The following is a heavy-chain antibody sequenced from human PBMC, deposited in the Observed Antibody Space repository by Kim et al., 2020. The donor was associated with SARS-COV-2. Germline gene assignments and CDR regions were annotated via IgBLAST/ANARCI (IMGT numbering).Heavy chain of an antibody. CDR1: GFTFDDYA. D-gene: IGHD6-19*01. V-gene: IGHV3-43*02. Sequence: GGSLRLSCAASGFTFDDYAIQWVRQVPGKGLEWVSLISRDGGEIKYADSVKGRFTISRANSKKSVYLQMNSLRSEDTALYYCVRGQQWLIKNWGQGNQVTVSA. CDR3: VRGQQWLIKN. J-gene: IGHJ4*02. CDR2: ISRDGGEI.